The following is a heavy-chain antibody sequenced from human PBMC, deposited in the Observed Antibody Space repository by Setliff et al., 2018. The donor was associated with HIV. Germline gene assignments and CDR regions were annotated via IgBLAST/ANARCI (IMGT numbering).Heavy chain of an antibody. Sequence: ASVKVSCKASGYTFTTYGISWVRQAPGHGLEWMGWISPNFGHTKYAQKFLDRVTMTIDTATSRAYMELRSLRSDDTAVFFCARLGSGWSDSYYYAMDIWGQGTTVTVSS. D-gene: IGHD6-19*01. V-gene: IGHV1-18*04. CDR2: ISPNFGHT. J-gene: IGHJ6*02. CDR1: GYTFTTYG. CDR3: ARLGSGWSDSYYYAMDI.